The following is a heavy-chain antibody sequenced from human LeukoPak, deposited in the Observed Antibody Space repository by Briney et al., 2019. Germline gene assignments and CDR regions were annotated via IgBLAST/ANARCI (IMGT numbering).Heavy chain of an antibody. Sequence: GGSLRLSCAASGFTFDDYYMSWIRQAPGEGLDWVSYISNGGGHISYADSVKGRFTISRDNTKNSLYLHMDSLRADDTAVYYCARGFSSYPAEWGQGTLLTISS. CDR1: GFTFDDYY. J-gene: IGHJ4*02. CDR2: ISNGGGHI. V-gene: IGHV3-11*01. D-gene: IGHD3-16*02. CDR3: ARGFSSYPAE.